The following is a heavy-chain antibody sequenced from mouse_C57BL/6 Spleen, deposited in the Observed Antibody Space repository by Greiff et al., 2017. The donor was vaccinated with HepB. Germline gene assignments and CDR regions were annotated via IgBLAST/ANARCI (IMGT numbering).Heavy chain of an antibody. V-gene: IGHV1-52*01. Sequence: QVQLQQPGAELVRPGSSVKLSCKASGYTFTSYWMHWVKQRPIQGLEWIGNIDPSDSETHYNQKFKDKATLTVDKSSSTAYMQLSSLTSEDSAVYYCARSSNWSMDYWGQGTSVTGSS. CDR3: ARSSNWSMDY. D-gene: IGHD2-5*01. J-gene: IGHJ4*01. CDR1: GYTFTSYW. CDR2: IDPSDSET.